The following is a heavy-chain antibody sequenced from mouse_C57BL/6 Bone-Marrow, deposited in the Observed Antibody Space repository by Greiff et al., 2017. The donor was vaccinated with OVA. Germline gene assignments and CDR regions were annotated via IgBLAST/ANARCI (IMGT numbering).Heavy chain of an antibody. V-gene: IGHV5-4*01. J-gene: IGHJ2*01. CDR2: ISDGGSYT. CDR1: GFTFSSYA. Sequence: EVQGVESGGGLVKPGGSLKLSCAASGFTFSSYAMSWVRQTPEQRLEWVATISDGGSYTYYPDNVKGRFTISRDKAKNKPYMQMSHLTSEDTAMYYCAGDPPYYCGDYFDYWGQGTTLTVSS. D-gene: IGHD1-1*01. CDR3: AGDPPYYCGDYFDY.